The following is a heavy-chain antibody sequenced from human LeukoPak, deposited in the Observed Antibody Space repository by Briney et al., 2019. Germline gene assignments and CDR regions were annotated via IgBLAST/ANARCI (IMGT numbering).Heavy chain of an antibody. CDR2: IHTSGTT. Sequence: SETLSLTCAVSGGSISRYLWSWIRQPAGKGLEWLGRIHTSGTTTYSPSFQSRITMSIDTSKKQISLRLSSVTAADTAVYYCATAQVSGSAWGFDYWGQGSLVTVSS. V-gene: IGHV4-4*07. D-gene: IGHD6-19*01. CDR1: GGSISRYL. J-gene: IGHJ4*02. CDR3: ATAQVSGSAWGFDY.